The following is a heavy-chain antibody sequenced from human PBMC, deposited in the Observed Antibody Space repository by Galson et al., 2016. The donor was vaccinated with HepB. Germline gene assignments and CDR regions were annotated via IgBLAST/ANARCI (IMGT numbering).Heavy chain of an antibody. CDR1: GFSLPTTGAG. D-gene: IGHD2-21*01. CDR2: IYWDDAN. CDR3: AQRFTGAAWSPILFDG. V-gene: IGHV2-5*02. Sequence: PALVKPTQTLTLTCTFSGFSLPTTGAGVGWIRQAPGKALEWLALIYWDDANRYSPSLKSGLNIPKDTSKKEVVLTLTNMDPVDTATSFCAQRFTGAAWSPILFDGGGEGKLVSGSS. J-gene: IGHJ3*01.